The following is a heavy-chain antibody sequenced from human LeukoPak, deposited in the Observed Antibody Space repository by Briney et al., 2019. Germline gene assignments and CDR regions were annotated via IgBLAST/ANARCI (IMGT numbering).Heavy chain of an antibody. CDR3: ARDHPSHGGNSAAFDI. V-gene: IGHV4-61*02. CDR2: IYTSEST. CDR1: GGSISSSNYY. J-gene: IGHJ3*02. Sequence: PSQTLSLTCSVSGGSISSSNYYWSWIRQPAGKGLEWIGRIYTSESTNYNPSLKSRVTISVDTSRNQFSLKLSSVTAADTAVYYCARDHPSHGGNSAAFDIWGRGTMVTVSS. D-gene: IGHD4-23*01.